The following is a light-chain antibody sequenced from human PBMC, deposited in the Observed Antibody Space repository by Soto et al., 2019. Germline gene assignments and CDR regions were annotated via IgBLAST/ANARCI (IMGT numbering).Light chain of an antibody. CDR2: EDT. J-gene: IGLJ2*01. Sequence: QSALTQPASVSGSPGQSITISCTGTNSDVGSYSLVSWYQHHPGKAPRLIICEDTNRPSGVSDRFSASKSGNTASLTISGLQSEDEADYYCCSYAGSNTLIFGGGTKVTVL. V-gene: IGLV2-23*01. CDR1: NSDVGSYSL. CDR3: CSYAGSNTLI.